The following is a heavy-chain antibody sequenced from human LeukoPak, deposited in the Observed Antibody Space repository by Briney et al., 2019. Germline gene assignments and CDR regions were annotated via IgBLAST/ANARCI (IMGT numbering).Heavy chain of an antibody. J-gene: IGHJ3*02. CDR3: ARSTSSSWYSVSDAFDI. CDR1: GFTFSSYW. Sequence: PGGSLGLSCAASGFTFSSYWMSWVRQAPGKGLEWVANIKQDGSEKYYVDSVKGRFTISRDNAKNSLYLQMNSLRAEDTAVYYCARSTSSSWYSVSDAFDIWGQGTMVTVSS. D-gene: IGHD6-13*01. V-gene: IGHV3-7*01. CDR2: IKQDGSEK.